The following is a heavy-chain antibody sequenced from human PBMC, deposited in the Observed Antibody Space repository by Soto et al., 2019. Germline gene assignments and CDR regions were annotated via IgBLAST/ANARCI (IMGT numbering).Heavy chain of an antibody. CDR1: GFTFNTYD. Sequence: EVQLVESGGGLVKPGGSLRLSCAASGFTFNTYDMNWVRQAPGKGLEWVSSITTSSAYIYYADSLKGRITISSDNAKNSLCLQMNSLRAEDTAVYYCVRSGTARLLRHSWFDTWGQGTLVTVSS. D-gene: IGHD2-21*01. V-gene: IGHV3-21*01. J-gene: IGHJ5*02. CDR2: ITTSSAYI. CDR3: VRSGTARLLRHSWFDT.